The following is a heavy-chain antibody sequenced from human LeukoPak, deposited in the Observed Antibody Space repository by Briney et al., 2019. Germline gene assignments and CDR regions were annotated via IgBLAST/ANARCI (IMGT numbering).Heavy chain of an antibody. CDR3: ARASQGSAFDI. D-gene: IGHD3-10*01. V-gene: IGHV3-21*01. J-gene: IGHJ3*02. CDR2: ISSSSSYI. CDR1: GFTFSSYS. Sequence: GGSLRLSCAASGFTFSSYSMNWVRQAPGKGLEWVSSISSSSSYIFYADSVKGRFTISRDNAKNSLYLQMNSLRAEDTAVYYCARASQGSAFDIWGQGTMVTVSS.